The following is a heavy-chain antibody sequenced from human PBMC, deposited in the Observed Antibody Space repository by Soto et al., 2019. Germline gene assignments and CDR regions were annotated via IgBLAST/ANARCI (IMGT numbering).Heavy chain of an antibody. J-gene: IGHJ2*01. CDR2: IYYSGST. D-gene: IGHD4-17*01. CDR3: ARKRVGYGDYDENWYFDL. V-gene: IGHV4-28*01. Sequence: SETLSLTCAVSGYSISSSNWWGWIRQPPGKGLEWIGYIYYSGSTYYNPSLKSRVTMSVDTSKNQFSLKLSSVTAVDTAVYYCARKRVGYGDYDENWYFDLWGRGTLVTVSS. CDR1: GYSISSSNW.